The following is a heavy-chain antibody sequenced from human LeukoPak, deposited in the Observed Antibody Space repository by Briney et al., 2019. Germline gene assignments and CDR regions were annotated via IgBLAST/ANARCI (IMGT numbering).Heavy chain of an antibody. J-gene: IGHJ5*02. V-gene: IGHV1-46*01. CDR3: ARDPRVLIAVAGTIDP. D-gene: IGHD6-19*01. Sequence: GASVKVSCKAFGYTFTSNYMHWVRQAPGQGPEWMGVISPSGGSTTYAQKFQGRVTLTRDMSTSTDYLELSSLRSEDTAVYYCARDPRVLIAVAGTIDPWGQGTLVTVSS. CDR1: GYTFTSNY. CDR2: ISPSGGST.